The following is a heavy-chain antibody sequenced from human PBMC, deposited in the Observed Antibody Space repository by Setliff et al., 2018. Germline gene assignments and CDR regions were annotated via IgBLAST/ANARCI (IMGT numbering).Heavy chain of an antibody. CDR2: IYYSGST. CDR3: ARVTGYYDFWSGYYIGSGWFDP. D-gene: IGHD3-3*01. J-gene: IGHJ5*02. CDR1: GGSISSGGYY. V-gene: IGHV4-31*03. Sequence: PSETLSLTCTVSGGSISSGGYYWSWIRQHPGKGLEWIGYIYYSGSTCYNPSLKSRVTISVDTSKNQFSLKLSSVTAADTAVYYCARVTGYYDFWSGYYIGSGWFDPWGQGTLVTVSS.